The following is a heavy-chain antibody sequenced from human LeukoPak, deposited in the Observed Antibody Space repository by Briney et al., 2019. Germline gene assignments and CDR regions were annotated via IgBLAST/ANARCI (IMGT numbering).Heavy chain of an antibody. D-gene: IGHD2-15*01. CDR2: MCYSGSI. J-gene: IGHJ4*02. CDR3: ARQMGYRSGGSCPLVSAFGY. V-gene: IGHV4-59*08. CDR1: VGSISSDY. Sequence: PSETLSLTCTVSVGSISSDYGSWGPEPRGPELECSGDMCYSGSIDYNPSLKSRIAISVDTSKNQFSLKLRSVTAADTGVYYCARQMGYRSGGSCPLVSAFGYWGQGTLVTVSS.